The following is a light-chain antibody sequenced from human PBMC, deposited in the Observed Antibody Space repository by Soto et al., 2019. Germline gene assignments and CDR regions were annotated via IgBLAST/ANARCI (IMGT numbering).Light chain of an antibody. V-gene: IGLV1-44*01. J-gene: IGLJ3*02. Sequence: QSVLTQPPSASGTPGQSVTISCSGSSSNIGSNFVNWYQQLPGTAPKLLIYTNNQRPSGVPDRFSGSKSGTSASLVISGLQSEDEADYHCAAWDDSLNGPLFGGGTKLTVL. CDR1: SSNIGSNF. CDR2: TNN. CDR3: AAWDDSLNGPL.